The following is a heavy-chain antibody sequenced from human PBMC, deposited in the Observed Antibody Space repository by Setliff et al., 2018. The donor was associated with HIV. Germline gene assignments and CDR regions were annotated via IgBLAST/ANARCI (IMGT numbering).Heavy chain of an antibody. CDR1: EYRFTNYY. V-gene: IGHV1-18*04. D-gene: IGHD2-15*01. J-gene: IGHJ4*02. Sequence: ASVKVSCKTFEYRFTNYYMHWVRQAPGHGLEWMGWISASYGNPGYSQKLQGRVTMTTDTSTNTVYMELRSLRSDDTAVYYCAGYREGYCSGDNCYSGNDYWGQGTLVTVSS. CDR3: AGYREGYCSGDNCYSGNDY. CDR2: ISASYGNP.